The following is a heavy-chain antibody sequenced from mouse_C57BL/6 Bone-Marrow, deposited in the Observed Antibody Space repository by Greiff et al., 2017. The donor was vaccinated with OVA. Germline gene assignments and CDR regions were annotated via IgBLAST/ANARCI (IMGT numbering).Heavy chain of an antibody. Sequence: EVQVVESGGDLVKPGGSLKLSCAASGFTFSSSGMSWVRQTPDKRLEWVATISSGGSYTYYPDSVKGRFTISRDNAKNTLYLQMSSLKSEDTAMYYCARGGKLRRFAYWGQGTLVTVSA. CDR2: ISSGGSYT. V-gene: IGHV5-6*01. D-gene: IGHD3-2*02. CDR1: GFTFSSSG. J-gene: IGHJ3*01. CDR3: ARGGKLRRFAY.